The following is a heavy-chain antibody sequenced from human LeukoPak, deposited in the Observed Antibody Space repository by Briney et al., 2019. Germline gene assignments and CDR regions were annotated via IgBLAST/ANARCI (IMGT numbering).Heavy chain of an antibody. CDR2: ISSTSTI. CDR3: ARGHAGEHY. D-gene: IGHD3-16*01. J-gene: IGHJ4*02. Sequence: GGSLRLSCAASRFSFRSYSMNWVRQAPGKGLEWVSYISSTSTIYYADSVKGRFTISRDNAKNSLYLQMNSLTDEDTAVYYCARGHAGEHYWGQGTLVTVSS. CDR1: RFSFRSYS. V-gene: IGHV3-48*02.